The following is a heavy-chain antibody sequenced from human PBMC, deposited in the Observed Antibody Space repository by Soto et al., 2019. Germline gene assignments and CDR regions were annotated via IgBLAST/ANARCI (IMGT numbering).Heavy chain of an antibody. D-gene: IGHD3-9*01. V-gene: IGHV1-69*18. CDR3: ARAVVLTFTRFYDMDV. CDR1: GGTFSSYS. J-gene: IGHJ6*02. CDR2: LIPMFGTT. Sequence: QVQLVQSGAEVKTPGSSVKVSCKASGGTFSSYSINWVRQAPGQGLEWIGRLIPMFGTTDYAQRFQGRVTFTADEYTSTASMEVTNLTSEDKAVYYCARAVVLTFTRFYDMDVWGQGTTVTVSS.